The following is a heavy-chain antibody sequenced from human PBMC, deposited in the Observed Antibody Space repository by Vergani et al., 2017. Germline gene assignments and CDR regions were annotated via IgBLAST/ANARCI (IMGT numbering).Heavy chain of an antibody. J-gene: IGHJ4*02. Sequence: QITLKESGPTLVKPTQTLTLTCTFSGFSLSTSGVGVGWIRQPPGKALEWLALIYWDDDKRYSPSLKSRLTITKDTSKNQVVLTMTNMDPVDTATYYCAHSLYVGEEGACCLFDYWGQGTLVTVSS. D-gene: IGHD3-10*01. CDR2: IYWDDDK. CDR3: AHSLYVGEEGACCLFDY. CDR1: GFSLSTSGVG. V-gene: IGHV2-5*02.